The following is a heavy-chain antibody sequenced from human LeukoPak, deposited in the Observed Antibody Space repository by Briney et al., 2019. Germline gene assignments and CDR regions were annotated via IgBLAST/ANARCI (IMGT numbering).Heavy chain of an antibody. CDR3: ARGAVVVPAAI. Sequence: GGSLRLSCAASGFTFSDHYISWIRQAPGKGLEWDSYISGSGSTIYYAGAVKGRFTISRDNAKNSLYLQVNSLRAEDTAVYYCARGAVVVPAAIWGQGTLVTVSS. CDR1: GFTFSDHY. V-gene: IGHV3-11*01. CDR2: ISGSGSTI. D-gene: IGHD2-2*01. J-gene: IGHJ4*02.